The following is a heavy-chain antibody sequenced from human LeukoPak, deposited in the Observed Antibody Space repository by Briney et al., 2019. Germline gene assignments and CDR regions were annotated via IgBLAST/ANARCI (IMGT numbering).Heavy chain of an antibody. V-gene: IGHV1-18*04. J-gene: IGHJ4*02. D-gene: IGHD5-12*01. CDR2: ISAYNGNT. CDR1: GYTFTSYG. CDR3: ARDPGGYSGYDFFDY. Sequence: GASVKVSCKASGYTFTSYGISWVRQAPGQGLEWMGWISAYNGNTNYAQKLQGRVTMTTDTSTSTAYMELRSLRSDDTAVYYCARDPGGYSGYDFFDYWGQGTLVTVSP.